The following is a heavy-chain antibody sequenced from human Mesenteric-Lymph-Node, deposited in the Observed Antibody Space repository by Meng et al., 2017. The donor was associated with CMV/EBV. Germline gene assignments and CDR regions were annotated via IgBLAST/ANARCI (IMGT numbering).Heavy chain of an antibody. J-gene: IGHJ4*02. CDR2: MSYSGST. Sequence: QVQLQESGPGLVKPSETLSLTCTVSGGSFSSYPWSWIRQPPGKGLEWVGYMSYSGSTNYNPSLKSRITMSLDTSKNQFSLELSSVTAADTAAYYCGRDNWGSIDYWGQGTLVTVSS. CDR3: GRDNWGSIDY. D-gene: IGHD7-27*01. CDR1: GGSFSSYP. V-gene: IGHV4-59*13.